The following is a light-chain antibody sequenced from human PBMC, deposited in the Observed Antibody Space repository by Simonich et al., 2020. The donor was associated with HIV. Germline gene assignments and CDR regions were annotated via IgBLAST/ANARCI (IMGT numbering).Light chain of an antibody. J-gene: IGKJ2*01. CDR3: QQYNNWYT. CDR2: WAS. Sequence: DIVMTQSPDSLAVSLGERATINCKSSQSVLYSSNNKNYLPWSQQKPGQPPKLLIYWASTRESGVPDRFSGSGSGTDFTLTISSMQSEDFAVYYCQQYNNWYTFGQGTKLEIK. V-gene: IGKV4-1*01. CDR1: QSVLYSSNNKNY.